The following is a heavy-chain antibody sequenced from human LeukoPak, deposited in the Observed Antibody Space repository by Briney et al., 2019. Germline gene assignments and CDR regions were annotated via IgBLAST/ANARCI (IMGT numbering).Heavy chain of an antibody. CDR3: ARGYERTTVVTQGVDI. Sequence: SETLSLTCAVSGGSISSGGYSWSWIRQPPGKGLEWIGYIYHSVSTYYNPSLKSRVTISLDRSKNEFSLKLSSVTAADTAVYYCARGYERTTVVTQGVDIWGQGTMVTVSS. J-gene: IGHJ3*02. D-gene: IGHD4-23*01. V-gene: IGHV4-30-2*01. CDR2: IYHSVST. CDR1: GGSISSGGYS.